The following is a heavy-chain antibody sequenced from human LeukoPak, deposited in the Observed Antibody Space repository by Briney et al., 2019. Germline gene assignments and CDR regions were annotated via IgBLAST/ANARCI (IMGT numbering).Heavy chain of an antibody. V-gene: IGHV4-59*10. CDR1: GGSFSGYY. CDR3: ARRDSSSWFLDY. D-gene: IGHD6-13*01. J-gene: IGHJ4*02. CDR2: IYTSGST. Sequence: PSETLSLTCAVYGGSFSGYYWSWIRQPAGKGLEWIGRIYTSGSTNYNPSLKSRVTISVDTSKNQFSLKLSSVTAADTAVYYCARRDSSSWFLDYWGQGTLVTVSS.